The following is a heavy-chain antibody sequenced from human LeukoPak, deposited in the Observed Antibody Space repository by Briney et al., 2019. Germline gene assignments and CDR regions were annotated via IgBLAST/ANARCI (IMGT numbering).Heavy chain of an antibody. Sequence: GGSLRLSCAASGFTFSSYAMSWVRQAPGKGLEGVSAISGSGGSAYYADSVKGRFTISRDNSKNTLYLQMNSLRAEDTAVYYCAKDYISSWYFDYWGQGTLVTVSS. CDR3: AKDYISSWYFDY. J-gene: IGHJ4*02. CDR2: ISGSGGSA. D-gene: IGHD6-13*01. CDR1: GFTFSSYA. V-gene: IGHV3-23*01.